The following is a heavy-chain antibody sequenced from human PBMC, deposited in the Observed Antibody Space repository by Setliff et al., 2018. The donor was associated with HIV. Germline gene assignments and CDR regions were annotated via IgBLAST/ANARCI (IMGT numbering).Heavy chain of an antibody. D-gene: IGHD3-10*01. CDR2: IKNRPAGGTT. V-gene: IGHV3-15*01. J-gene: IGHJ4*02. Sequence: KPGGSLRLSCAASGFTFSDVWVNWVRQAPGRGLEWVGRIKNRPAGGTTDYAAPVKGRFTISRDDSKSTLYLQLTTLRTEDTGFYFCTREIRDGYPRSSNWGQGTLVTVSS. CDR1: GFTFSDVW. CDR3: TREIRDGYPRSSN.